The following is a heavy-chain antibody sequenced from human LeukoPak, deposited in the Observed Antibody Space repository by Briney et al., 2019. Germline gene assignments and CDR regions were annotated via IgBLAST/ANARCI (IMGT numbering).Heavy chain of an antibody. CDR1: GYSFTSYW. V-gene: IGHV5-51*01. D-gene: IGHD5-24*01. CDR2: IYPGDSET. CDR3: ARSRRDGYNYYYYGMDV. J-gene: IGHJ6*02. Sequence: GESLKISCKGSGYSFTSYWIGWVRQMPGKGLEWMAIIYPGDSETRYSPSFQGQVTISADKSISTAYLQWSSLKASDTAMYYCARSRRDGYNYYYYGMDVWGQGTTVTVS.